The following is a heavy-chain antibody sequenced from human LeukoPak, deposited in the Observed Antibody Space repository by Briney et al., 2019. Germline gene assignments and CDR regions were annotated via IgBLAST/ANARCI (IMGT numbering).Heavy chain of an antibody. Sequence: SVKVSCKASADTFSNYPISWVRQAPGRWLEWMGGIIPIFNTTNYAQKFQGRVTITADKSTNSAYMELSSLRSEGTAVYYCAREAGTTFRTTTFDSWGQGTRVTVSS. J-gene: IGHJ4*02. D-gene: IGHD1-1*01. V-gene: IGHV1-69*06. CDR2: IIPIFNTT. CDR1: ADTFSNYP. CDR3: AREAGTTFRTTTFDS.